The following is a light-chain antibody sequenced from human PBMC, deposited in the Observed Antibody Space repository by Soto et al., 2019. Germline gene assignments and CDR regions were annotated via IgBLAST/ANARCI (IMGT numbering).Light chain of an antibody. CDR3: QHYSSYSGS. CDR2: KAS. V-gene: IGKV1-5*03. CDR1: QTISSW. Sequence: EIQMTQSPSTLSGSVGDRVTITCRSSQTISSWLASYQQKPGKAAKLLIYKASTLKSGVPSSFSGSGSGTDFTLSISSLQPDDVATYYCQHYSSYSGSFGQGTKVELK. J-gene: IGKJ1*01.